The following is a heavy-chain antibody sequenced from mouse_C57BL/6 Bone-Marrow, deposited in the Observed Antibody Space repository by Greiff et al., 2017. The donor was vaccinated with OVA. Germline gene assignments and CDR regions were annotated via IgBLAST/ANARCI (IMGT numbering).Heavy chain of an antibody. Sequence: EVMLVESGGGLVQPGGSLKLSCAASGFTFSDYYMYWVRQTPEKRLEWVAYISNGGGSTYYPATVKGRFTISRDKAKNTLNLQMSRLKAEDTAMYYCARQDNGGVVPSYYAMDYWGQGTSVTVSS. CDR3: ARQDNGGVVPSYYAMDY. J-gene: IGHJ4*01. D-gene: IGHD1-1*01. CDR1: GFTFSDYY. V-gene: IGHV5-12*01. CDR2: ISNGGGST.